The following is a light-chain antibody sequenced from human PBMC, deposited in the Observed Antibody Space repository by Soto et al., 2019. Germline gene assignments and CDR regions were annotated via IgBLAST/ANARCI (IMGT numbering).Light chain of an antibody. CDR2: AAS. V-gene: IGKV1-39*01. Sequence: DMQRTQSPSSLSASVGDRVNMTCRASRSISRYLSWYQQKPGKAPNLLIYAASSLQSGVPSRFSGAGSGTDFTLTIANLHPEDFAIYYLKQSYGTPCAFGQGTKV. CDR3: KQSYGTPCA. CDR1: RSISRY. J-gene: IGKJ1*01.